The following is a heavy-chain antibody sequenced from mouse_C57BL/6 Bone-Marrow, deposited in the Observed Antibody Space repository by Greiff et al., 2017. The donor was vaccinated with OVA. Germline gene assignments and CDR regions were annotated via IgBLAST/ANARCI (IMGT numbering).Heavy chain of an antibody. V-gene: IGHV1-15*01. CDR2: IDPETGGT. CDR1: GYTFTDYE. CDR3: TRHYGYLAY. Sequence: VKLQESGAELVRPGASVTLSCKASGYTFTDYEMHWVKQTPVHGLEWIGAIDPETGGTAYNQKFKGKAILTADKSSSTAYMELRSLTSEDSAVYYCTRHYGYLAYWGQGTLVTVSA. D-gene: IGHD2-2*01. J-gene: IGHJ3*01.